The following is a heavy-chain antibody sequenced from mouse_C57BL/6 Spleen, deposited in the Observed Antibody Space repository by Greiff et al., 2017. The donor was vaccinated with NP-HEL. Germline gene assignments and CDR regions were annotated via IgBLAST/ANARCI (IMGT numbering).Heavy chain of an antibody. CDR3: ARGGTGRYFDY. J-gene: IGHJ2*01. CDR1: GFTFSSYA. D-gene: IGHD4-1*01. Sequence: EVQLVESGGGLVKPGGSLKLSCAASGFTFSSYAMSWVRQTPEKRLEWVATISDGGSYTYYPDNVKGRFTISRDNAKNNLYLQMSHLKSEDTAMYYCARGGTGRYFDYWGKGTTLTVSS. V-gene: IGHV5-4*01. CDR2: ISDGGSYT.